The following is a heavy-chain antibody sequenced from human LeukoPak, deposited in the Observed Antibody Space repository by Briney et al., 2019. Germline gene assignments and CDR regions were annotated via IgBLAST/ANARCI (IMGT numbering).Heavy chain of an antibody. V-gene: IGHV4-39*07. CDR2: IYYSGST. CDR1: GGSISSSSYY. Sequence: SETLSLTCTVSGGSISSSSYYWGWIRQPQGKGLEWIGSIYYSGSTYYNPSLKSRVTISVDTSKNQFSLKLSSVTATDTAVYYCARAGYSGSDFSVWGKGSTVTVSS. J-gene: IGHJ6*04. D-gene: IGHD5-12*01. CDR3: ARAGYSGSDFSV.